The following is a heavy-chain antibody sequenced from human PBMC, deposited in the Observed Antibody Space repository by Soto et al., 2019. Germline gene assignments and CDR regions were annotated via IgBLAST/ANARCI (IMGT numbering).Heavy chain of an antibody. CDR3: ANAWIQLWPQIY. CDR1: GFTFSSYG. D-gene: IGHD5-18*01. J-gene: IGHJ4*02. CDR2: ISYDGSNK. V-gene: IGHV3-30*18. Sequence: HPGWSLRLSCAASGFTFSSYGMHLVRQAPGKGLEWVAVISYDGSNKYYADSVKGRFTISRGNSKNTLYLQMNSLRAEDTAVYYCANAWIQLWPQIYWGEGTLVTVS.